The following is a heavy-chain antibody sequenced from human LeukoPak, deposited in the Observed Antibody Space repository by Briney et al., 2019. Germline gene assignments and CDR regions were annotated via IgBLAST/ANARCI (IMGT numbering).Heavy chain of an antibody. CDR1: GGTFSNYA. J-gene: IGHJ1*01. Sequence: GASVKVSCKASGGTFSNYAISWVRQAPGQGLEWMGGIIPLFGTANYAQKFQGRVTITADESTSTAYLELSRLRSEDTAVYYCARDSSEFRSLIPHWGQGTLVTVSS. CDR3: ARDSSEFRSLIPH. D-gene: IGHD2-21*01. V-gene: IGHV1-69*13. CDR2: IIPLFGTA.